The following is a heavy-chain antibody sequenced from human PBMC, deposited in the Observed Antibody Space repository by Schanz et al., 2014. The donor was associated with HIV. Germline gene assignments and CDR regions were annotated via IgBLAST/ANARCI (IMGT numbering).Heavy chain of an antibody. CDR2: TSYDGTKK. CDR1: GFNFNSYG. Sequence: VQLVESGGGLVQPGGSLRLSCAASGFNFNSYGMHWVRQAPGKGLEWVAVTSYDGTKKHYADSVKGRFTISRDNSKNTLYLQMKSLRPEDTAVYYCAKDRNQYDSRYIGKGNYYYYYGMDVWGQGTTVTVSS. V-gene: IGHV3-30*18. J-gene: IGHJ6*02. D-gene: IGHD3-22*01. CDR3: AKDRNQYDSRYIGKGNYYYYYGMDV.